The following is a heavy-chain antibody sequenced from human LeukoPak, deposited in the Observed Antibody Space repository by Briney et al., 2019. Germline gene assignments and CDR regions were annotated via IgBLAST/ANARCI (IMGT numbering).Heavy chain of an antibody. CDR3: ARLKYYDSTGHSPGYYMDV. Sequence: SETLSLTRTVSGGSIIKYCWSWIRQPAGTGLEWVGRIYVTGSTIYNPSLQSRLSMSVDTSKNQFSLRLTSVTAADTAVYYCARLKYYDSTGHSPGYYMDVWGKGITVTVSS. CDR1: GGSIIKYC. CDR2: IYVTGST. D-gene: IGHD3-22*01. V-gene: IGHV4-4*07. J-gene: IGHJ6*03.